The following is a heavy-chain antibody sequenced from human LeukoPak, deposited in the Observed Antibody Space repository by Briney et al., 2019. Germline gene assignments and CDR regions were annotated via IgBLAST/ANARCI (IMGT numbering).Heavy chain of an antibody. Sequence: ASVKVSCKASGYTFTDYYMHWVRQAPGQGFEWMGWINPNSGDTNYAQKLQGRVTMTRDTSISTAHMELSRLRSDDTAVYYCARANFLYCSSTTCFFDYWGEGTLVIVSS. V-gene: IGHV1-2*02. CDR1: GYTFTDYY. CDR2: INPNSGDT. J-gene: IGHJ4*02. D-gene: IGHD2-2*01. CDR3: ARANFLYCSSTTCFFDY.